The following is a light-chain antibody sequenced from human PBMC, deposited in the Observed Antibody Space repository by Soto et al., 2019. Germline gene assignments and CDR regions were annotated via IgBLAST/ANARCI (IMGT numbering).Light chain of an antibody. CDR2: DVS. J-gene: IGKJ4*01. Sequence: IVLTQSPATLSLSPGERATLSCRAGQSVSNYLGWYQQKSGQAPRLLISDVSKRATGIPARFSGSGSGTDCTLTISSLEPEDFAVYYCQHRVNGPTFGGGTKVEIK. V-gene: IGKV3-11*01. CDR3: QHRVNGPT. CDR1: QSVSNY.